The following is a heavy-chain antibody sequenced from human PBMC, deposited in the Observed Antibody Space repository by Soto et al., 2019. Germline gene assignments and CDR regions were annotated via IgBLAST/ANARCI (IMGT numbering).Heavy chain of an antibody. CDR1: GFTVSSNY. D-gene: IGHD5-18*01. CDR3: AKENTAMALDY. CDR2: IYSGGST. V-gene: IGHV3-53*01. J-gene: IGHJ4*02. Sequence: PGVSLRLSCAASGFTVSSNYMSWVRQAPGKGLEWVSVIYSGGSTYYADSVKGRFTISRHNSKNTLYLQMNSLRAEDTAVYYCAKENTAMALDYWGQGTLVTVSS.